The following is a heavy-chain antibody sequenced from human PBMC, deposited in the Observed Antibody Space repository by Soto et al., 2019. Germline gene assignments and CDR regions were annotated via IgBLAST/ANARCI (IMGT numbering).Heavy chain of an antibody. CDR3: ARDRGYDAHDYYYNAMDV. V-gene: IGHV3-21*01. CDR2: IRGFSPYT. CDR1: GVTFRTYT. J-gene: IGHJ6*01. D-gene: IGHD5-12*01. Sequence: GSLSVSCISYGVTFRTYTMNWVRQAPGKWLEWVSGIRGFSPYTFYAESVKGRFTISRDNAKNSLYLQMNRLRAEDTAVYYCARDRGYDAHDYYYNAMDVWGQGTTVTVSS.